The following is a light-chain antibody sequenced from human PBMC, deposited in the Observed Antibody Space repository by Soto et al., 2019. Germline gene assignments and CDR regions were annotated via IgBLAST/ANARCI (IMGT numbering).Light chain of an antibody. V-gene: IGLV2-14*03. Sequence: QSVLTQPASVSGSPGQSITISCTGTSNDVGAYNYVSWYQQHPGTAPKLLIYDVSYRPSGVSNRFSGSKSGNTASLTISGLQAEDEADYYCSSYSSTTTRVFGGGTKVTVL. J-gene: IGLJ3*02. CDR2: DVS. CDR1: SNDVGAYNY. CDR3: SSYSSTTTRV.